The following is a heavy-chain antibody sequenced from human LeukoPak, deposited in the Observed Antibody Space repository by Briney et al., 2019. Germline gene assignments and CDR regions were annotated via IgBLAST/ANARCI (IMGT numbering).Heavy chain of an antibody. Sequence: PGGSLRLSCAASGFTFSSYSMNWVRQAPGQGLEWVSSISSSSSYIYYADSVKGRFTISRDNAKNSLYLQMNSLRAEDTAVYFCARALSGITGYTYGRGIDYWGQGTLVTVSS. CDR3: ARALSGITGYTYGRGIDY. CDR2: ISSSSSYI. CDR1: GFTFSSYS. D-gene: IGHD5-18*01. J-gene: IGHJ4*02. V-gene: IGHV3-21*01.